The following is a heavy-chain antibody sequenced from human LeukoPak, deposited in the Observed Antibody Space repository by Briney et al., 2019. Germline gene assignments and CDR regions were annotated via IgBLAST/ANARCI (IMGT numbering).Heavy chain of an antibody. D-gene: IGHD3-3*01. CDR3: AKDKGHYDFWSGYPYYFDY. V-gene: IGHV3-30*18. CDR1: GLTFSSYG. J-gene: IGHJ4*02. Sequence: GRSLRLSCAATGLTFSSYGIHWVRQAPGKGLELVAVISYDGSNKYYADSVKGRFTISRDNSKNTLYLQMNSLRAEDTAVYYCAKDKGHYDFWSGYPYYFDYWGQGTLVTVSS. CDR2: ISYDGSNK.